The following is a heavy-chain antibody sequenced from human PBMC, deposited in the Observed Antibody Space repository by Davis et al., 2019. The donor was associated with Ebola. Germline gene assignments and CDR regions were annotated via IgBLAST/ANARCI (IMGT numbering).Heavy chain of an antibody. D-gene: IGHD3-10*01. CDR1: GFTFSSYA. J-gene: IGHJ3*02. CDR3: AKEGFTMVRGVTFSGAFDI. CDR2: ISGSGGST. Sequence: GESLKISCAASGFTFSSYAMSWVRQAPGKGLEWVSAISGSGGSTYYADSVKGRFTISRDNAKNSLYLQMNSLRAEDTAVYYCAKEGFTMVRGVTFSGAFDIWGQGTMVTVSS. V-gene: IGHV3-23*01.